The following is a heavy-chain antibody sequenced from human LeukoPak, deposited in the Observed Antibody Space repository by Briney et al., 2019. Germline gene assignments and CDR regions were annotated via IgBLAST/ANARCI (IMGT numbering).Heavy chain of an antibody. D-gene: IGHD1-26*01. V-gene: IGHV3-21*01. CDR2: ISSSSSYI. Sequence: SGGSLRLSCTVSGFTFSDYYMSWVRQAPGKGLEWVSSISSSSSYIYYADSVKGRFTISRDNAKNSLYLQMNSLRAEDTAVYYCARRPWELRAFDYWGQGTLVTVSS. CDR3: ARRPWELRAFDY. CDR1: GFTFSDYY. J-gene: IGHJ4*02.